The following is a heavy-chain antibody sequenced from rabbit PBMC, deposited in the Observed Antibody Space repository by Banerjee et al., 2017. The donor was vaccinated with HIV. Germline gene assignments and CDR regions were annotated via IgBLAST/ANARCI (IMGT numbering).Heavy chain of an antibody. J-gene: IGHJ4*01. V-gene: IGHV1S40*01. CDR3: ARGVGYGSGTTDL. Sequence: QSLEESGGDLVKPGASLTLTCTASGLSFSSNYWICWVRQAPGKGLEWIACIYNGNDNTAYASWAKGRFTISKTSSTTVTLQMTSLTAADTATYFCARGVGYGSGTTDLWGQGTLVTVS. D-gene: IGHD7-1*01. CDR2: IYNGNDNT. CDR1: GLSFSSNYW.